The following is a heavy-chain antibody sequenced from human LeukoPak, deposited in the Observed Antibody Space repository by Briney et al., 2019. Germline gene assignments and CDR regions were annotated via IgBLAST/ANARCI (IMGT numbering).Heavy chain of an antibody. Sequence: SETLSLTCIVSGYSISGPYYWGWIRQPPGNGLQWIGSIFHSGNSYYNPSLKSRVTISVDTSKNQFSLKVNSVTAADTAVSYCARVGYNWNLWFDFWGQGTTVTVSS. CDR3: ARVGYNWNLWFDF. V-gene: IGHV4-38-2*02. CDR2: IFHSGNS. D-gene: IGHD1-7*01. CDR1: GYSISGPYY. J-gene: IGHJ3*01.